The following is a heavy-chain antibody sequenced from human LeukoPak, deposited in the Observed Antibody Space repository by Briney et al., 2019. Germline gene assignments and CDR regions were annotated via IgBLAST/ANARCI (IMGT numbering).Heavy chain of an antibody. J-gene: IGHJ5*02. D-gene: IGHD6-6*01. V-gene: IGHV4-4*02. Sequence: PSGTLSLTCSVSGDSISSSHWWTWVRQPPGKGLQWIGEINHSGSTNYNPSLKSRVTISVDTSKNQFSLKLSSVTAADTAVYYCARPRRIAARPGRWFDPWGQGTLVTVSS. CDR3: ARPRRIAARPGRWFDP. CDR1: GDSISSSHW. CDR2: INHSGST.